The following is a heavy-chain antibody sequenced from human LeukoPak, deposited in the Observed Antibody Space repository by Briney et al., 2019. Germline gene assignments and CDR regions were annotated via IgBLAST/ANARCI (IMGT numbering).Heavy chain of an antibody. CDR1: GFTFSSYD. Sequence: GGSLRLSCAASGFTFSSYDMHWVRQATGKGLEWVSAIGTAGDTYNPGSVKGRFTISRENAKNSLYLQMNSLRAGDTAVYYCARDLSGNGMDVWGQGTTVTVSS. D-gene: IGHD3-10*01. J-gene: IGHJ6*02. CDR2: IGTAGDT. CDR3: ARDLSGNGMDV. V-gene: IGHV3-13*01.